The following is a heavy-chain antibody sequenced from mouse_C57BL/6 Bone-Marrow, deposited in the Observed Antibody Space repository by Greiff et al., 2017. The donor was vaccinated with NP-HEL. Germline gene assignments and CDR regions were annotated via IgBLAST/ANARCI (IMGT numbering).Heavy chain of an antibody. CDR3: ARTPYYYGSSYVRLYYAMDY. D-gene: IGHD1-1*01. CDR1: GYTFTSYG. V-gene: IGHV1-81*01. Sequence: VQLVESGAELARPGASVKLSCKASGYTFTSYGISWVKQRTGQGLEWIGEIYPRSGNTYYNEKFKGKATLTADKSSSTAYMELRSLTSEDSAVYFCARTPYYYGSSYVRLYYAMDYWGQGTSVTVSS. J-gene: IGHJ4*01. CDR2: IYPRSGNT.